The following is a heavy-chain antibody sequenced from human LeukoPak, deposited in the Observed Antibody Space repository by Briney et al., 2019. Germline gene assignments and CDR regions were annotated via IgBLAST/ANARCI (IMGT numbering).Heavy chain of an antibody. V-gene: IGHV3-30*18. J-gene: IGHJ4*02. CDR3: AKDQIAAATKDY. D-gene: IGHD6-13*01. Sequence: GGSLRLSCAASGFTFSDYYMSWIRQAPGKGLEWVAVISYDGSNKYYADSVKGRFTISRDNSKNTLYLQMNSLRAEDTAVYYCAKDQIAAATKDYWGQGTLVTVSS. CDR2: ISYDGSNK. CDR1: GFTFSDYY.